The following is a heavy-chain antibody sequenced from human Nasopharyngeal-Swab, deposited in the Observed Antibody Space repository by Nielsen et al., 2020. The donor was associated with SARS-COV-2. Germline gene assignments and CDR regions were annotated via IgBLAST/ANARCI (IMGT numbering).Heavy chain of an antibody. D-gene: IGHD3-10*01. CDR2: IYYSGST. CDR3: ARLTVLLWFGEPTYMDV. V-gene: IGHV4-39*01. Sequence: GSLRLSCNVSGGSISSRSYYWGWIRQPPGKGLEWIGSIYYSGSTYYNPSLKSRVTISVDTSKNHFSLKLSSVTAADTAVYCCARLTVLLWFGEPTYMDVWGKGTTVTVSS. CDR1: GGSISSRSYY. J-gene: IGHJ6*03.